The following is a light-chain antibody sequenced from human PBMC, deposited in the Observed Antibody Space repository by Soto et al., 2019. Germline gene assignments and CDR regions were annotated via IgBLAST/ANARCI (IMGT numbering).Light chain of an antibody. CDR1: QSISSW. CDR2: KAS. CDR3: QQYSSYPYT. Sequence: DIQMTQSPSTLSASVGDRVTITCRASQSISSWLAWYQQKPGKAPKLLIYKASSLESGVPPRFSGSGSGTEFTLTISSLQPDDFATYSCQQYSSYPYTFGQWTKLEIK. V-gene: IGKV1-5*03. J-gene: IGKJ2*01.